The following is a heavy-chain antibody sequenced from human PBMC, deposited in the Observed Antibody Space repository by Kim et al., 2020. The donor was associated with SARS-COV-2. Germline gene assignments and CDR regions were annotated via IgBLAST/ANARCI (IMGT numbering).Heavy chain of an antibody. J-gene: IGHJ1*01. D-gene: IGHD4-17*01. CDR3: ARETMTTVVTPPYFQH. Sequence: GGSLRLSCAASGFTFSSYWMSWVRQAPGKGLEWVANIKQDGSEKYYVDSVKGRFTISRDNAKNSLYLQMNSLRAEDTAVYYCARETMTTVVTPPYFQHWGQGTLVTVSS. CDR1: GFTFSSYW. V-gene: IGHV3-7*03. CDR2: IKQDGSEK.